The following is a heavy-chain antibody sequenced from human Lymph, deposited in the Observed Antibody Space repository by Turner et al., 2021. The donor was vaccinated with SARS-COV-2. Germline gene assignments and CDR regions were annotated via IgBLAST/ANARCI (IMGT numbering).Heavy chain of an antibody. Sequence: QVQLVQSGAGVKKPGSSVKVSCKASGGTFSSYAISWVRQAPGQGLEWMGGVMPIFGTPNYAQKFQGRVTITADESTSTAYMELSSLRSEDTAVYYCASFGGDYVFDYWGQGTLVTVSS. CDR3: ASFGGDYVFDY. J-gene: IGHJ4*02. CDR2: VMPIFGTP. CDR1: GGTFSSYA. D-gene: IGHD3-10*01. V-gene: IGHV1-69*01.